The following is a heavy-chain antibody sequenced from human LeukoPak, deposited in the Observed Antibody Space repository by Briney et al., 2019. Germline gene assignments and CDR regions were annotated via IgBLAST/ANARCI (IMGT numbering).Heavy chain of an antibody. CDR1: GFTLSSHN. D-gene: IGHD3-10*01. J-gene: IGHJ3*02. V-gene: IGHV3-48*01. Sequence: PGGSLRLSCVASGFTLSSHNINWVRQAPGKGLEWVSHISSSGSITYYGDSVKGRITISRDNAKNSVSLHMNSLRAEDSAVYYCARPGITAFDIWGQGTMVTVSS. CDR2: ISSSGSIT. CDR3: ARPGITAFDI.